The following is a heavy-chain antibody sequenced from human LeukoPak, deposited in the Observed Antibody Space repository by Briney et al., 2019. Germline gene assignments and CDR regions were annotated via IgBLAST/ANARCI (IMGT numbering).Heavy chain of an antibody. D-gene: IGHD3-22*01. J-gene: IGHJ4*02. CDR2: INHSGST. CDR3: ARGGYYDSSGLDIDY. V-gene: IGHV4-34*01. Sequence: SETLSLTCAVYGGSFSGYYWSWIRQPPGKGLEWIGEINHSGSTNSNPSLKSRVTISVDTSKNQFSLKLSSVTAADTAVYYCARGGYYDSSGLDIDYWGQGTLVTVSS. CDR1: GGSFSGYY.